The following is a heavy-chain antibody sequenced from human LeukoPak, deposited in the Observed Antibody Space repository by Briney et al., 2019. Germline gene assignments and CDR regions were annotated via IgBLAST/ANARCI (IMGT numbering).Heavy chain of an antibody. CDR1: GFTFSNYW. Sequence: GGSLRLSCAASGFTFSNYWTSWVRQAPGKGLEWVANIKQDGSEKNYVNSVKGRFTISRDNAKNSLYLQMNSLRAEDTAIYYCAREDDWNYEDYWGQGTLVTVSS. V-gene: IGHV3-7*01. CDR3: AREDDWNYEDY. CDR2: IKQDGSEK. J-gene: IGHJ4*02. D-gene: IGHD1-7*01.